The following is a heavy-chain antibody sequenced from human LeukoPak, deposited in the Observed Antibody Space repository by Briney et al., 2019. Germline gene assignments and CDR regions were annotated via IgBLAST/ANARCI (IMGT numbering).Heavy chain of an antibody. CDR1: GSTFSTYW. CDR2: ISSDGSST. D-gene: IGHD2-15*01. Sequence: PGGSLRLSCAASGSTFSTYWMHWFRQVPGKGLVWVSRISSDGSSTTYADSVKGRFTISRDNAKNTLFLQMNSLTPEDTAVYYCTREGGYCSGGSCYGSQDWFDPWGQGALVTVSS. J-gene: IGHJ5*02. CDR3: TREGGYCSGGSCYGSQDWFDP. V-gene: IGHV3-74*01.